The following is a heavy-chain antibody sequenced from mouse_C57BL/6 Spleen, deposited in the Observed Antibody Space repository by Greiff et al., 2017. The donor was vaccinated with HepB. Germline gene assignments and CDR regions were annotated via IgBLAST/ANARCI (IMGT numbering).Heavy chain of an antibody. J-gene: IGHJ2*01. CDR2: IHPNSGST. CDR3: ARSLIYYDYFY. CDR1: GYTFTSYW. D-gene: IGHD2-4*01. V-gene: IGHV1-64*01. Sequence: VQLQQSGAELVKPGASVKLSCKASGYTFTSYWMHWVKQRPGQGLEWIGMIHPNSGSTNYNEKFKSKATLTVDKSSSTAYMQLSSLTSEDSAVYYCARSLIYYDYFYWGQGTTLTVSS.